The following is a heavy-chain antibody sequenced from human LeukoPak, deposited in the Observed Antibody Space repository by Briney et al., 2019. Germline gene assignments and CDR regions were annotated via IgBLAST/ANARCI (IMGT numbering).Heavy chain of an antibody. D-gene: IGHD2-2*01. CDR3: ARSIVVVQGDDWIDP. CDR2: IYYSGST. Sequence: SETLSLTCTVSGGSISSGDYYWSWIRQPPGKGLEWIGYIYYSGSTYYNPSLKSRVTISVDTSKNQFSLKLSSVTAADTAVYYCARSIVVVQGDDWIDPWGQGTLVTVSS. V-gene: IGHV4-30-4*01. J-gene: IGHJ5*02. CDR1: GGSISSGDYY.